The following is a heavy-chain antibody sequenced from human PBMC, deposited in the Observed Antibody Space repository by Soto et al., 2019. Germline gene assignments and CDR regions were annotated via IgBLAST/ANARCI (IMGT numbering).Heavy chain of an antibody. J-gene: IGHJ6*02. CDR2: IYYSGST. CDR3: ARDIVVVVAAALQRTDYYYYYGMDV. D-gene: IGHD2-15*01. Sequence: PSETLSLTCTVSGGSVSSGSYYWSWIRQPPGKGLEWIGYIYYSGSTNYNPSLKSRVTISVDTSKNQFSLKLSSVTAADTAVYYCARDIVVVVAAALQRTDYYYYYGMDVWGQGTTVTVSS. CDR1: GGSVSSGSYY. V-gene: IGHV4-61*01.